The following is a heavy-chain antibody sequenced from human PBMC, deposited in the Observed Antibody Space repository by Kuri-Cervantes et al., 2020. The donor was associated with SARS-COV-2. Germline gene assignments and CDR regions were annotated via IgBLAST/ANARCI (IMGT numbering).Heavy chain of an antibody. J-gene: IGHJ4*02. CDR2: ISGSGDGS. CDR3: AKDSRYDFWSGYYFDY. D-gene: IGHD3-3*01. CDR1: GFIFDNYA. V-gene: IGHV3-23*01. Sequence: GGSLRLSCAASGFIFDNYAMTWVRQAPGKGLEWVSVISGSGDGSSYADSVKGRFTISRDRSKNTLHLQMNSLRVEDTAVYYCAKDSRYDFWSGYYFDYWGQGTLVTVSS.